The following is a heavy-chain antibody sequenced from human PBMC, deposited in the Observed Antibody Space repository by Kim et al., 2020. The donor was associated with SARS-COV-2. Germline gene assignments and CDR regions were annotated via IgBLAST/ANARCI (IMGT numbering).Heavy chain of an antibody. CDR2: ISSTSSHR. CDR1: GFTFSNYS. D-gene: IGHD3-16*01. CDR3: ARGGLIYYYAMDV. J-gene: IGHJ6*02. Sequence: GGSLRLSCAASGFTFSNYSMNWVRQAPGKGLEWVSSISSTSSHRYHAESVRGRFTISRDNAKNSLYLQMDSLRAEDTAVYYCARGGLIYYYAMDVWGQGTTVTVSS. V-gene: IGHV3-21*01.